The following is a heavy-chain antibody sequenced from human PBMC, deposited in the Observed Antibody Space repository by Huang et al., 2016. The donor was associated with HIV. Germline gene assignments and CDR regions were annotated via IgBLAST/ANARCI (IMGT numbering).Heavy chain of an antibody. Sequence: QLQLQESGPGLVKPSETLSLTCTVSGGSIRCDNYYWGWSRQPPGKGLGWIGSIYSSGGTYYNPSLKRRVTITVDTAKNHFSLRMRSVTAADTAVYYCARLPGSITMIRGVNTDPYWGQGTLVTVSS. CDR2: IYSSGGT. V-gene: IGHV4-39*02. CDR3: ARLPGSITMIRGVNTDPY. J-gene: IGHJ4*02. D-gene: IGHD3-10*01. CDR1: GGSIRCDNYY.